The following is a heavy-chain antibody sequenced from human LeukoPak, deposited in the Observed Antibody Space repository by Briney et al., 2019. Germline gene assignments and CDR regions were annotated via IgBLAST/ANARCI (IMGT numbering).Heavy chain of an antibody. J-gene: IGHJ4*02. CDR3: AKGAESGYGRRGYYFDY. Sequence: GGSLRLSCAASGFTFSSYEMNWVRQAPGKGLEWVSAISGSGGSTYYADSVKGRFTISRDNSKNTLYLQMNSLRAEDTAVYYCAKGAESGYGRRGYYFDYWGQGTLVTVSS. CDR2: ISGSGGST. D-gene: IGHD5-12*01. CDR1: GFTFSSYE. V-gene: IGHV3-23*01.